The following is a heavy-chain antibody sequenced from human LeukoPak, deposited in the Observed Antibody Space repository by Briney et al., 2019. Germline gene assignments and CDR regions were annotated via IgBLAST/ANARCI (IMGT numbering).Heavy chain of an antibody. CDR3: ARDLREVADY. J-gene: IGHJ4*02. V-gene: IGHV3-23*01. CDR2: ISGSGGST. D-gene: IGHD2-15*01. Sequence: GGSLRLSCAASGFTFSSYAMSWVRQAPGKGLEWVSAISGSGGSTYYADSVKGRFTISRDNAKNSLYLQMNSLRAEDTAVYYCARDLREVADYWGQGTLVTVSS. CDR1: GFTFSSYA.